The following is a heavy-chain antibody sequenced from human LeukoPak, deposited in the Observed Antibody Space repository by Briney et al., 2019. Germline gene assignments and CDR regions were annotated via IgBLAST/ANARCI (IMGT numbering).Heavy chain of an antibody. J-gene: IGHJ4*02. CDR2: IKQDGSEK. CDR3: ARWPYTVTTPLDY. D-gene: IGHD4-17*01. Sequence: GGSLRLSCAASGFTFSSYWMSWVRQAPGKGLEWVANIKQDGSEKYYVDSVKGRFAISRDNAKNSLYLQMNSPRAEDTAVYYCARWPYTVTTPLDYWGQGTLVTVSS. CDR1: GFTFSSYW. V-gene: IGHV3-7*01.